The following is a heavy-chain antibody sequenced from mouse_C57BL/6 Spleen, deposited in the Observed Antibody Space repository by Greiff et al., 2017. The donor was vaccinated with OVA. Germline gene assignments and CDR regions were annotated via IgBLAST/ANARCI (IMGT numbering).Heavy chain of an antibody. CDR2: IDPSDSYT. Sequence: QVQLQQPGAELVMPGASVKLSCKASGYTFTSYWMYWVQQRPGQGLEWIGEIDPSDSYTNYNQKFKGKSTLTVDKSSSTAYMQLSSLTSEDSAVYYCARGRGDYWGQGTTLTVSS. CDR3: ARGRGDY. CDR1: GYTFTSYW. J-gene: IGHJ2*01. V-gene: IGHV1-69*01.